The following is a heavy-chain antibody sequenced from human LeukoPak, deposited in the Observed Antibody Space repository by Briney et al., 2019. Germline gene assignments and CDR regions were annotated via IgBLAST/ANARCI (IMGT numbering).Heavy chain of an antibody. V-gene: IGHV1-8*01. D-gene: IGHD3-16*01. CDR1: GYTFTSYD. CDR2: MNPNSGNT. Sequence: ASVKVSCKASGYTFTSYDVNWVRQATGQGLEWMGWMNPNSGNTGYAQKFQGRVTMTRDTSISTAYMELSSLRSEDTAVYYCARMFYYDSERIVNWFDPWGQGTLVTVSS. CDR3: ARMFYYDSERIVNWFDP. J-gene: IGHJ5*02.